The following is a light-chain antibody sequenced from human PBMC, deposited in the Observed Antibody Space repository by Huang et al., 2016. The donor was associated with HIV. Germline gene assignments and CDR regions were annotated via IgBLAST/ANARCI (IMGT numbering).Light chain of an antibody. J-gene: IGKJ5*01. CDR2: SAY. CDR3: QQSYKTPIT. V-gene: IGKV1-39*01. CDR1: QSISSY. Sequence: DIQMTQSPSSLSASVGDRVTITCRASQSISSYLNWDQQKPGTSPKLLIYSAYSYHSGVTSRFSCSRSGTDFTLTINSLQPEDFATYYCQQSYKTPITFGQGTRLEIK.